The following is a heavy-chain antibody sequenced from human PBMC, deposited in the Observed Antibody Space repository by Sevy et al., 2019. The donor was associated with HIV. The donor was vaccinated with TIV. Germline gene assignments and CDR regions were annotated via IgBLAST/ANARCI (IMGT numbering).Heavy chain of an antibody. V-gene: IGHV3-48*01. Sequence: GGSLRLSCAASGFTFSSYSMNWVRQAPGKGLEWVSDISSSRYTIYYADSVTGRFTISRDNVKNSLYLQMNSLRAEDTAVYYCARGPRWYYFDYWGQGTLVTVSS. CDR1: GFTFSSYS. CDR3: ARGPRWYYFDY. J-gene: IGHJ4*02. D-gene: IGHD2-15*01. CDR2: ISSSRYTI.